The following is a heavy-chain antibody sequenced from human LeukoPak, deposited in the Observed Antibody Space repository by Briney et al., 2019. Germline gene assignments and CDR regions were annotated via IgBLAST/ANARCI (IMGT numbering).Heavy chain of an antibody. V-gene: IGHV3-23*01. D-gene: IGHD6-25*01. CDR3: ARRGSGFDY. Sequence: PGGSLRLSCVASGFTFSSYAMSWVRQAPGKGLEWVSSISVSGGSTYYADSVKGRFTISRDNSKNTLYLQMNSLSAEDTAVYYCARRGSGFDYWGQGTLVTVSS. CDR2: ISVSGGST. J-gene: IGHJ4*02. CDR1: GFTFSSYA.